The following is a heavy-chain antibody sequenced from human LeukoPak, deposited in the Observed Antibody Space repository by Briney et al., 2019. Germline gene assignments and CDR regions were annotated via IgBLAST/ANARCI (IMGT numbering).Heavy chain of an antibody. D-gene: IGHD6-19*01. V-gene: IGHV4-38-2*02. J-gene: IGHJ4*02. Sequence: SETLSLTCTVSGGSISSGYYWGWIRQPPGKGLEWIGSIYHSGSTYYNPSLKSRVTISVDTSKNQFSLKLSSVTAADTAVYYCARDQRRAVAGIDYWGQGTLVTVSS. CDR2: IYHSGST. CDR3: ARDQRRAVAGIDY. CDR1: GGSISSGYY.